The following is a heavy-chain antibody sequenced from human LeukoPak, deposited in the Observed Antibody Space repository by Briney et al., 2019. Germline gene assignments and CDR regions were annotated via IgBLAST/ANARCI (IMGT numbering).Heavy chain of an antibody. J-gene: IGHJ5*02. CDR1: GYTFTSYA. Sequence: ASVKVSCKASGYTFTSYAVNWVRQAPGQGLEWMGWINTNTGNPTYAQGFTGRFVFSLDTSVSTAYLQISSLKAEDTAVYYCARGSRNYYDSSGTYSWGQGTLVTVSS. V-gene: IGHV7-4-1*02. CDR3: ARGSRNYYDSSGTYS. CDR2: INTNTGNP. D-gene: IGHD3-22*01.